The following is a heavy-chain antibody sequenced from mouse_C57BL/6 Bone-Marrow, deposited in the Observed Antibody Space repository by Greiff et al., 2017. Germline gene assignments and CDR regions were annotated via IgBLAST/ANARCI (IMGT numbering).Heavy chain of an antibody. D-gene: IGHD1-1*01. J-gene: IGHJ4*01. CDR1: GFSLTSYG. CDR3: ATIITTVVPYYAMDY. CDR2: IWSGGST. Sequence: VQLQQSGPGLVQPSQSLSITCTVSGFSLTSYGVHWVRQSPGKGLEWLGVIWSGGSTDYNAAFISRLSISKDNSKSQVFFKMNSLQADDTAIYYCATIITTVVPYYAMDYWGQGTSVTVSS. V-gene: IGHV2-2*01.